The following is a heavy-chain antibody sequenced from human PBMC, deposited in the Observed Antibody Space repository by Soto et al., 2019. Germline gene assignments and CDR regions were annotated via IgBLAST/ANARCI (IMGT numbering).Heavy chain of an antibody. Sequence: EVQLVESGGGLVQPGGSLRLSCAASGFTFSSYWMSWVRQAPGKGLEWVANIKQDGSEKYYVDSVKGRFTISRDNAKNSLYLQMNSLRAEDTAVYYCAREGLLLLSDIDYWGQGTLVTVSS. CDR3: AREGLLLLSDIDY. J-gene: IGHJ4*02. CDR1: GFTFSSYW. V-gene: IGHV3-7*04. D-gene: IGHD3-22*01. CDR2: IKQDGSEK.